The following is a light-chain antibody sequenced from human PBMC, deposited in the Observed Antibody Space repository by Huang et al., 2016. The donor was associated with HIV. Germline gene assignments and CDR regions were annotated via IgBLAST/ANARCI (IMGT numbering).Light chain of an antibody. CDR3: QQYSTSRYT. J-gene: IGKJ2*01. V-gene: IGKV1-5*03. CDR2: KAS. Sequence: DIQMTQSPSTLSASVGDRVTITCRASESISSWLAWYQQKPGKAPKLLIYKASTLTSGVSSRFSGSGSGTQFTLIISSLQPDDFATYYCQQYSTSRYTFGQGTKVEMK. CDR1: ESISSW.